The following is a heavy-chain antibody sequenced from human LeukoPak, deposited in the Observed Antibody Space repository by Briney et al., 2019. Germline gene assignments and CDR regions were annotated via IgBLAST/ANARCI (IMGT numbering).Heavy chain of an antibody. D-gene: IGHD7-27*01. CDR2: IYYSGST. V-gene: IGHV4-59*01. CDR3: ARRAGGYLGYFDY. CDR1: GGSISGYY. Sequence: SETLSLACTVSGGSISGYYWSWIRQPPGKGLEWIGYIYYSGSTNYNPSLKSRVTISVDTSKNQFSLKLSSETAADTAVYYCARRAGGYLGYFDYWGQGTLVTVSS. J-gene: IGHJ4*02.